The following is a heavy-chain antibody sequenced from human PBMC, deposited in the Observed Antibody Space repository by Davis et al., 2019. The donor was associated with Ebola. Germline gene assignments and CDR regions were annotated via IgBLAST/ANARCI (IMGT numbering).Heavy chain of an antibody. J-gene: IGHJ6*02. D-gene: IGHD5-12*01. CDR1: GFDFSFYD. V-gene: IGHV3-21*01. CDR3: VRDPGYTSGYYYNGMDI. CDR2: ISTRGGHI. Sequence: GESLKISCAASGFDFSFYDMSWVRQAPGKGLEWVSSISTRGGHILYSDSVKGRFTISRDNAKKSLDLQMTGLRADDTAVYYCVRDPGYTSGYYYNGMDIWGQGTTVTVSS.